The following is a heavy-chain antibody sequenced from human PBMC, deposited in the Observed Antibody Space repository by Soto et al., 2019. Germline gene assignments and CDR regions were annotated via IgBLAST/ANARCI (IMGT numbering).Heavy chain of an antibody. D-gene: IGHD3-16*01. CDR1: GGSISSSSYY. CDR3: ARQALRFYGMDV. Sequence: PSETLSLTCTVSGGSISSSSYYWVWIRQPPGKGLEWIGSIYYSGSTYYNPSLKSRVTISVDTSKNQFSLKLSSVTAADTAVYYCARQALRFYGMDVWGQGTTVTVSS. J-gene: IGHJ6*02. CDR2: IYYSGST. V-gene: IGHV4-39*01.